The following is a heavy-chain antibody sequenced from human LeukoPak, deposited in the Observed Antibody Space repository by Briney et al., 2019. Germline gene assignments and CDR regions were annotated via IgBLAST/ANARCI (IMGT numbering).Heavy chain of an antibody. CDR2: ISSSSSYI. J-gene: IGHJ4*02. V-gene: IGHV3-21*06. CDR3: ARNGVGVAGTVDY. D-gene: IGHD6-19*01. CDR1: GFTFSSYE. Sequence: GGSLRLSCAASGFTFSSYEMNWVRQAPGKGLEWVSCISSSSSYISYADSVKGRFTISRDNAKNSLYLQMNSLRAEDTAVYYCARNGVGVAGTVDYWGQGALVTVSS.